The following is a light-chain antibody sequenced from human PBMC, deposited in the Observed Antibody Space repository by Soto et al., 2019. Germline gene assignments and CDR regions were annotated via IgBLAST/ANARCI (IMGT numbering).Light chain of an antibody. J-gene: IGKJ1*01. CDR3: QQYGSYSPWT. CDR1: QSIGSW. Sequence: DIQMTQSPSTLSASVGDRVTITCRASQSIGSWLAWYQQKPGKAPKLLIYKASSLESGVPSRFIGSGSGTEFTLTISSLQHDDVAGYYCQQYGSYSPWTFGQGTKVEIK. V-gene: IGKV1-5*03. CDR2: KAS.